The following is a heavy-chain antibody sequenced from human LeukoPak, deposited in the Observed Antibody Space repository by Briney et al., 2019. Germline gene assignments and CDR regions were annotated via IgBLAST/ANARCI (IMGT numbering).Heavy chain of an antibody. V-gene: IGHV3-7*01. CDR2: IKQDGSEK. J-gene: IGHJ4*02. CDR3: ARHTAGLDY. Sequence: GGSLRLSCAASGFTFSSYWVSWVRQAPVKGLEWVANIKQDGSEKYYVDSVKGRFTISRDNAKNSLYLEMNSLRAEDTAVYYCARHTAGLDYWGQGTLVTVSS. D-gene: IGHD4-17*01. CDR1: GFTFSSYW.